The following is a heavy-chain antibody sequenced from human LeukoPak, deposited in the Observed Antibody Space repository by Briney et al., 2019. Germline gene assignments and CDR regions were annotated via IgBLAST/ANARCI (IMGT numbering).Heavy chain of an antibody. J-gene: IGHJ4*02. CDR1: GFTVSSNY. CDR3: AKDTIPDYYDSSGYSSYYFDY. D-gene: IGHD3-22*01. Sequence: PGGSLRLSCAASGFTVSSNYMSWVRQAPGKGLEWVSAISGSGGSTYYADSVKGRFTISRDNSKNTLYLQMNSLRAEDTAVYYCAKDTIPDYYDSSGYSSYYFDYWGQGTLVTVSS. CDR2: ISGSGGST. V-gene: IGHV3-23*01.